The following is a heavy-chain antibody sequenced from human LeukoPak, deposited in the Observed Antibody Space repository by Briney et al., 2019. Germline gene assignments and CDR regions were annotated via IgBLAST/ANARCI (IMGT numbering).Heavy chain of an antibody. CDR3: ARGHQPRFDP. D-gene: IGHD2-2*01. J-gene: IGHJ5*02. CDR2: ISSSSSYI. CDR1: GFTFSSYS. V-gene: IGHV3-21*01. Sequence: PGGSLRLSCAASGFTFSSYSMNWVRQAPGKGLEWVSSISSSSSYIYYADSVKGRFTISRDNTKNSLYLQMNSLRAEDTAVYYCARGHQPRFDPWGQGTLVTVSS.